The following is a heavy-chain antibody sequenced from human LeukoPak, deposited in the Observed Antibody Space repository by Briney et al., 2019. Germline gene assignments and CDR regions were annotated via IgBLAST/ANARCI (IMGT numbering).Heavy chain of an antibody. CDR2: IDGDATT. CDR1: GFTFSSYS. V-gene: IGHV3-53*01. Sequence: GGSLRLSCAASGFTFSSYSMTWVRQAAGKGLEWVSVIDGDATTYYADFVKGRFTISRDSSKNTLHVQMNSLSVEDTAVYYCTGFGGNSVWGQGTLVTVSS. D-gene: IGHD4-23*01. CDR3: TGFGGNSV. J-gene: IGHJ4*02.